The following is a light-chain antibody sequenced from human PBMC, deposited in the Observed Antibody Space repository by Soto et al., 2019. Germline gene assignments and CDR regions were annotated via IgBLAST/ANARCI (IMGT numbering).Light chain of an antibody. Sequence: QSALTQPPSASGSPGQSVTISCTGTSSDVGAYNYVTWYQQHPGTAPKLLICEVSKRPSGVSDRFSGSKSGNTASLTVSGLQAEDEADYFCSSYVGSHSYWVFGGGTKLTVL. J-gene: IGLJ3*02. V-gene: IGLV2-8*01. CDR2: EVS. CDR1: SSDVGAYNY. CDR3: SSYVGSHSYWV.